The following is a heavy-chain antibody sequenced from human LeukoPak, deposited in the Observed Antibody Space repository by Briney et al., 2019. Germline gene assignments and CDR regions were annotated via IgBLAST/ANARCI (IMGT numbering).Heavy chain of an antibody. J-gene: IGHJ4*02. Sequence: GGSLRLSCAASGFTFSSYSMNWVRQAPGKGLEWVSSISSSSSYIYYADSVKGRFTISRDNAKNSLYLQMNSLRAEDTAVYYCARDLPVAGPGFTYGGQGPLATV. D-gene: IGHD6-19*01. CDR1: GFTFSSYS. CDR2: ISSSSSYI. V-gene: IGHV3-21*01. CDR3: ARDLPVAGPGFTY.